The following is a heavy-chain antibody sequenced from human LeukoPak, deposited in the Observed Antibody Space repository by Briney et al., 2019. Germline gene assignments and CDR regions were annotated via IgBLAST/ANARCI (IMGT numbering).Heavy chain of an antibody. CDR3: ARGSDGSGSYYNVFGFDY. V-gene: IGHV5-51*01. J-gene: IGHJ4*02. D-gene: IGHD3-10*01. CDR2: IYPGDSDT. Sequence: GESLKISCKGSGYSFTSYWIGWVRQMPGKGLEWMGIIYPGDSDTRYSPSFHGQVTISADKSISTAYLQWSSLKASDTAMYYCARGSDGSGSYYNVFGFDYWGQGTLVTVSS. CDR1: GYSFTSYW.